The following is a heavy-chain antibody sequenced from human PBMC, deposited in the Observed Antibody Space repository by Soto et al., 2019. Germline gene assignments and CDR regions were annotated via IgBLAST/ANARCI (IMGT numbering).Heavy chain of an antibody. D-gene: IGHD3-10*01. CDR2: IYYSGST. J-gene: IGHJ3*02. CDR1: GGSISSYY. Sequence: QVQLQESGPGLVKPSENLSLTCTVSGGSISSYYWSWIRQPPGKGLEWIGYIYYSGSTNYNPSLKSRVTISVDTSKNQFSLKLSSVTAADTAVYYCARRYGSSFDIWGQGIMVTVSS. V-gene: IGHV4-59*08. CDR3: ARRYGSSFDI.